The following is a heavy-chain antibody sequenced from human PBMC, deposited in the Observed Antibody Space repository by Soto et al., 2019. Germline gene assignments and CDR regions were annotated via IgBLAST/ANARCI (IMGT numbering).Heavy chain of an antibody. J-gene: IGHJ3*02. CDR1: GFTFSSYG. Sequence: QVQLVESGGGVVKPGRSLRLSCAASGFTFSSYGMHWVRQAPGKGLEWVAVISYDGSNKYYADSVKGRFTISRDNSKNTLYLQMNSLRAEETAVYYCAKDQSGSYSGAFDIWGQWTMVTVSS. CDR2: ISYDGSNK. D-gene: IGHD1-26*01. V-gene: IGHV3-30*18. CDR3: AKDQSGSYSGAFDI.